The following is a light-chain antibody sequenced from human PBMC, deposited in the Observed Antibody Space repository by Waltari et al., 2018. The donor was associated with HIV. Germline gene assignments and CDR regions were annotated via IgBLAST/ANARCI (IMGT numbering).Light chain of an antibody. CDR1: SDINVGNFR. CDR2: YKSDSDK. Sequence: QNVLTQPSSLSAPPGASASLTCTLRSDINVGNFRVYWYQQRAGSPPRYLLRYKSDSDKQNASGVPSRFSGSSDASANAGILVMSGLQSDDEADYYCMIWYGNTWVFGGGTKLTVL. CDR3: MIWYGNTWV. V-gene: IGLV5-45*03. J-gene: IGLJ3*02.